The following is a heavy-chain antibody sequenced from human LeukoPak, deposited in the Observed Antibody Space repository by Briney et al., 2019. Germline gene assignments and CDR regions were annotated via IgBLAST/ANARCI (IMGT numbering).Heavy chain of an antibody. D-gene: IGHD7-27*01. CDR2: ISVHNGNT. CDR3: AREKTGDLTD. CDR1: GYTFTRYA. J-gene: IGHJ4*02. V-gene: IGHV1-18*01. Sequence: ASVKVSCKASGYTFTRYAITWVRQAPGQGPEWMGRISVHNGNTNYAQRLQDRVSMTTDTSTTTAYMELSSLRSEDTAVYYCAREKTGDLTDWGQGTLVTVSS.